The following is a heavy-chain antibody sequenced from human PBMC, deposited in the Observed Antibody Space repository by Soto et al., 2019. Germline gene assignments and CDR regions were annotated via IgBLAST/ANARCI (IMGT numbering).Heavy chain of an antibody. D-gene: IGHD3-3*01. CDR2: INPNSGGT. J-gene: IGHJ4*02. CDR3: ARAYDFWSGYLGN. CDR1: GYTFTGYY. V-gene: IGHV1-2*02. Sequence: VASVKVSCKASGYTFTGYYMHWVRQAPGQGLEWMGWINPNSGGTNYAQKFQGRVTMTRDTSISTAYMELSRLRSDDTAVYYCARAYDFWSGYLGNWGQGTLVTVSS.